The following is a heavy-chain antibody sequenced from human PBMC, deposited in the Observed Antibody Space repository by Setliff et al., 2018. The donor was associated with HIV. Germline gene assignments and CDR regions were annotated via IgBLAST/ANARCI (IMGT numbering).Heavy chain of an antibody. CDR2: ISWNRSTI. CDR3: ARDPCSSTSCSKGKNGMDV. Sequence: GGSLRLSCAASGFTFDDYGMHWVRQAPGKGLEWVSSISWNRSTIDYGDSVRGRFTISRDNAKNSLYLQMNSLRAEDTALYYCARDPCSSTSCSKGKNGMDVWGQGTTVTVSS. D-gene: IGHD2-2*01. V-gene: IGHV3-9*01. CDR1: GFTFDDYG. J-gene: IGHJ6*02.